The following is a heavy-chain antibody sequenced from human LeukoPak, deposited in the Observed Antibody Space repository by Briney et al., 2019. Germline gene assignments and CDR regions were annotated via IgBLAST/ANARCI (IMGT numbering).Heavy chain of an antibody. J-gene: IGHJ3*02. CDR1: GFTFSSYG. V-gene: IGHV3-33*01. CDR2: IWYDGSNK. D-gene: IGHD3-22*01. CDR3: ARFPRYHYDSSGSPGAFDI. Sequence: GGSLRLSXAASGFTFSSYGMHWVGQAPGKGLEWVAVIWYDGSNKYYADSVKGRFTISRDNSKNTLYLQMNSLRAEDTAVYYCARFPRYHYDSSGSPGAFDIWGQGTMVTVSS.